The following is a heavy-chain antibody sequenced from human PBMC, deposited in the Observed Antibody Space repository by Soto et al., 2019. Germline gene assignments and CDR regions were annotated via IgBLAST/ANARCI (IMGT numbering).Heavy chain of an antibody. Sequence: QVQLVESGGGVVQPGRSLRLSCAASGFTFSSYGMHWVRQAPGKGLEWVAVIWYDGSNKYYADSVKGRFTISRDNSKNTLYLQMNGLRAEGTAVYYCASSLRGHYYYGMDVWGQGTTVTVSS. CDR1: GFTFSSYG. D-gene: IGHD3-10*01. CDR2: IWYDGSNK. CDR3: ASSLRGHYYYGMDV. V-gene: IGHV3-33*01. J-gene: IGHJ6*02.